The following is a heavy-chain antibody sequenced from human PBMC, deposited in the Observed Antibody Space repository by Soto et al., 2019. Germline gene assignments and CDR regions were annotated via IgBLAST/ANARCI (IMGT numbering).Heavy chain of an antibody. V-gene: IGHV3-7*03. J-gene: IGHJ3*02. CDR3: ARDRSGAYYYDSSGIAAFDI. CDR2: IKQGGSEK. Sequence: GGSLRLSCAASGFTFSSYWMSWVRQAPGKGLEWVANIKQGGSEKYYVDSVKGRFTISRDNARNSLYLQMNSLRAEDTAVYYCARDRSGAYYYDSSGIAAFDIWGQGTMVTVSS. D-gene: IGHD3-22*01. CDR1: GFTFSSYW.